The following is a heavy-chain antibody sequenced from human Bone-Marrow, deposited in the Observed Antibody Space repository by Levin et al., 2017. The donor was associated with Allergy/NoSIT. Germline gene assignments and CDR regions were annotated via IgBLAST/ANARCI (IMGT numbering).Heavy chain of an antibody. CDR1: GFTLTNYW. D-gene: IGHD3-9*01. CDR2: IKNDGTTT. Sequence: PGGSLRLSCEASGFTLTNYWMNWVRQVPGKGLVWVSRIKNDGTTTTYADFVKGRFTISRDIAKNTLYLHMNSLRVDDTAIYYCVREDILTIRPFDVWGQGTLVTVSS. J-gene: IGHJ5*02. CDR3: VREDILTIRPFDV. V-gene: IGHV3-74*03.